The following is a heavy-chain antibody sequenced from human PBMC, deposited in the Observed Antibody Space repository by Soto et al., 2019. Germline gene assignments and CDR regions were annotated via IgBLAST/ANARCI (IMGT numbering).Heavy chain of an antibody. J-gene: IGHJ4*02. Sequence: EASVKVSCKASGDTFTAYYLHWGRQAPGQGLEWMGMIHPSGGGATYAQKFLGRLTLTRDTSTSTVFMELSSLRSDDTAVYYCARGGHITVVTASFDYWGQGTLVTVSS. CDR2: IHPSGGGA. D-gene: IGHD2-21*02. V-gene: IGHV1-46*03. CDR1: GDTFTAYY. CDR3: ARGGHITVVTASFDY.